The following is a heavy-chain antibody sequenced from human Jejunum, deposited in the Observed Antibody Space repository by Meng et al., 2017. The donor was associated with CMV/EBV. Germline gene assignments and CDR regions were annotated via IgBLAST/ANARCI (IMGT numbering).Heavy chain of an antibody. V-gene: IGHV4-30-4*01. Sequence: VHLQESGPGLVEASQTHSHPCGVSGDSITSGDSYWSWIRQPPGKGLEWIGYIYESESTSYNPSLESRVTISVDTSKNQFSLKVMSVTAADTAVYYCAREGTNSYYFDYWGQGTLVTVSS. CDR3: AREGTNSYYFDY. J-gene: IGHJ4*02. D-gene: IGHD1-14*01. CDR1: GDSITSGDSY. CDR2: IYESEST.